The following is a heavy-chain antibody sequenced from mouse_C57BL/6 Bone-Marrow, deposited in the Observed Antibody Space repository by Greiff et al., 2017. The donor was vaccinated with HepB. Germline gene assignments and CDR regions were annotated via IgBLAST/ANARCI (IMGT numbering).Heavy chain of an antibody. CDR1: GFNIKDDY. Sequence: VQLQQSGAELVRPGASVKLSCTASGFNIKDDYMHWVKQRPEQGLEWIGWIDPENGDTEYASKFQGKATITADTSSNTSYLQLSSLTSEDTAVYYCTPTHGWFAYWGQGTLVTVSA. CDR2: IDPENGDT. V-gene: IGHV14-4*01. J-gene: IGHJ3*01. CDR3: TPTHGWFAY.